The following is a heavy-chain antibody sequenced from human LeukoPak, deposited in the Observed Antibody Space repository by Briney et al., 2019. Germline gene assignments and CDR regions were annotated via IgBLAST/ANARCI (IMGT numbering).Heavy chain of an antibody. CDR2: IQSNGRNK. D-gene: IGHD2-2*01. V-gene: IGHV3-33*05. Sequence: GGSLRLSCAASGFIFSSDDIHWVRQAPGKGLEWVAGIQSNGRNKYYVDSVKGRFAISRDNSKSTLYLQVDSLRVEDTALYYCARESEGGTGTSCPDYWGQGTLVTVSS. J-gene: IGHJ4*02. CDR1: GFIFSSDD. CDR3: ARESEGGTGTSCPDY.